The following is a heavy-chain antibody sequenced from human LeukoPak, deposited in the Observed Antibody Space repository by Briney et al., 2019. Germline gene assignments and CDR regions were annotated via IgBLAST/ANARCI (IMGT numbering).Heavy chain of an antibody. J-gene: IGHJ4*02. D-gene: IGHD3-22*01. Sequence: GASVKVSCKASGFTFTSSAMQWVRQARGQRRERIGWIVVGSGNTNYAQKFQERVTITRDMSTSTAYMELSSLRSEDTAVYYCAADPPDSSGFTHWGQGTLVTVSS. CDR3: AADPPDSSGFTH. V-gene: IGHV1-58*02. CDR1: GFTFTSSA. CDR2: IVVGSGNT.